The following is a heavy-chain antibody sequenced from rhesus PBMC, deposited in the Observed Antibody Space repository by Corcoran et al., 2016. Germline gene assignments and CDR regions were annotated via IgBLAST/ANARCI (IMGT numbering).Heavy chain of an antibody. J-gene: IGHJ4*01. V-gene: IGHV4-169*02. CDR1: GDSVSSGY. Sequence: QLQLQESGPGLVKPSETLSVTCAVSGDSVSSGYWSWIRQAPGKGLEWIGNGYGIGMCSNYNPSLKSRVTLSVDTSQNQLSLKLRSVTAADAAVYYCARDQRMTYWGQGVLVTVSS. D-gene: IGHD3-9*01. CDR2: GYGIGMCS. CDR3: ARDQRMTY.